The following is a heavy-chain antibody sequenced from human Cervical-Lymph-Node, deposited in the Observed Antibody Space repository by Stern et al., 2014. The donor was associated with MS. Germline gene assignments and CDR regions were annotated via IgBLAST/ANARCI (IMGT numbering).Heavy chain of an antibody. J-gene: IGHJ3*02. D-gene: IGHD6-19*01. CDR1: GYTFTSYA. V-gene: IGHV1-3*01. Sequence: QLVESGAEVKKPGASVKVSCKASGYTFTSYAMHWVRQAPGQRLEWMGWINAGNGNTKYSQKFQGRVTITRDTSASTAYMELSSLRSEDTAVYYCARRAKYSSGWNHDAFDIWGQGTMVTVSS. CDR3: ARRAKYSSGWNHDAFDI. CDR2: INAGNGNT.